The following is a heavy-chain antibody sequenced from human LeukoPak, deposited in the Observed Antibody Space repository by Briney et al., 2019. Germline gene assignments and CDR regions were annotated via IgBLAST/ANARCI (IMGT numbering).Heavy chain of an antibody. V-gene: IGHV3-30-3*01. Sequence: PGGSLRLSCAASGFTFSSYAVHWVRQAPGKGLEWVAVISYDGSNRYNADSVKGRFTISRDTSKNTLYLQMNSLRSEDTAVYYCARGVVVVTAIPGHFDYWGQGTLVTVSS. J-gene: IGHJ4*02. CDR2: ISYDGSNR. CDR1: GFTFSSYA. D-gene: IGHD2-21*02. CDR3: ARGVVVVTAIPGHFDY.